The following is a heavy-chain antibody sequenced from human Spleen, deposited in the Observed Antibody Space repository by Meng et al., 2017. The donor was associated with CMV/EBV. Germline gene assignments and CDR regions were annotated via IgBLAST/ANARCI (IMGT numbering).Heavy chain of an antibody. Sequence: DSIIGYYWSWIRQPPGKGLEWIGHMYYSGGTNYNSGSTNYNPSLKSRLTISLDMSKNQFSLKMNSVTAADTAVYYCAAYSSSWYHNYWGQGTLVTVSS. CDR3: AAYSSSWYHNY. D-gene: IGHD6-13*01. CDR1: DSIIGYY. J-gene: IGHJ4*02. V-gene: IGHV4-59*12. CDR2: MYYSGGTNYNSGST.